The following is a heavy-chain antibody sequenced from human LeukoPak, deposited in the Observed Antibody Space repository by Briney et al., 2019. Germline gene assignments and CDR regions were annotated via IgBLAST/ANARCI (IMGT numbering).Heavy chain of an antibody. D-gene: IGHD5-12*01. Sequence: GGSLRLSCEASGFTFSPYSMNWVRQAPGKGLEWLSYITSSSTTIYYADSVKGRFTISRDDAKNSLFLQMNSLRAEDTAVYYCARDLGRDLYSYVEYSGYVLDYWGQGTLVTVSS. CDR1: GFTFSPYS. CDR2: ITSSSTTI. CDR3: ARDLGRDLYSYVEYSGYVLDY. V-gene: IGHV3-48*01. J-gene: IGHJ4*02.